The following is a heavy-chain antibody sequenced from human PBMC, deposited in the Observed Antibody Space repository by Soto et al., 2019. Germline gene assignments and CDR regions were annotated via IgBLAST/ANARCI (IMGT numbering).Heavy chain of an antibody. V-gene: IGHV4-30-4*02. D-gene: IGHD4-17*01. Sequence: SETLSLTCTVSGGSISSGDYYWSWIRQHPGKGLEWIGYIYYSGSTYYNPSLKSRVTISVDTSKNQFSLKLSSVTAADTAVYYCAREVKDGVFDYWGQGTLVTVSS. CDR3: AREVKDGVFDY. CDR2: IYYSGST. J-gene: IGHJ4*02. CDR1: GGSISSGDYY.